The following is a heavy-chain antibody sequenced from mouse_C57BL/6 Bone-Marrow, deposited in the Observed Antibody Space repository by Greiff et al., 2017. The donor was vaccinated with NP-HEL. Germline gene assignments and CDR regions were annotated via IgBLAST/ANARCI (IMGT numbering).Heavy chain of an antibody. CDR2: IDTENGAT. Sequence: VQLQQSGAELVRPGASVKLSCTASGFNIKDDYMHWVKQRPEQGLEWIGWIDTENGATEYASQFQGKATIPADTSSNTAYLQLSSLTSDDTAVYYCTTVGFAYWGQGTLVTVSA. V-gene: IGHV14-4*01. D-gene: IGHD1-1*01. CDR3: TTVGFAY. CDR1: GFNIKDDY. J-gene: IGHJ3*01.